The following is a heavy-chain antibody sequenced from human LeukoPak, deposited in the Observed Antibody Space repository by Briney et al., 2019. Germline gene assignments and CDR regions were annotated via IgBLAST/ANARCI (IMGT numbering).Heavy chain of an antibody. CDR2: INPNSGGT. CDR1: GYTFTGYY. CDR3: ARDLLSTVVTEGLDP. V-gene: IGHV1-2*06. Sequence: GASVKVSCKASGYTFTGYYMHWVRQAPGQGLEYMGRINPNSGGTNYAQKFQGRVTMTRDTSISTAYMELSRLRSDDTAMYYCARDLLSTVVTEGLDPWGQGTLVTVSS. J-gene: IGHJ5*02. D-gene: IGHD4-23*01.